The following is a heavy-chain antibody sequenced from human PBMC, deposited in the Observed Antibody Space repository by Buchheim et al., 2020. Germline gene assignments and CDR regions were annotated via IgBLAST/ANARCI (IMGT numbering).Heavy chain of an antibody. D-gene: IGHD2-2*01. J-gene: IGHJ6*03. CDR2: ISYDGSNK. CDR1: GFTFSSYA. Sequence: QVQLVESGGGVVQPGRSLRLSCAASGFTFSSYAMHWVRQAPGKGLEWVAVISYDGSNKYYADSVKGRFTISRDNSKNTLYLQMNSLRAEDTAVYYCARDPPVVPAARPEYYMDVWGKGTT. V-gene: IGHV3-30-3*01. CDR3: ARDPPVVPAARPEYYMDV.